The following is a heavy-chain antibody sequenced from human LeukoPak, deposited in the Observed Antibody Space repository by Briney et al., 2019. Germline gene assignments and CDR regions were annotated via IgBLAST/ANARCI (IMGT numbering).Heavy chain of an antibody. CDR3: ARAAAVAGTGGYY. CDR1: GFTFSSYG. V-gene: IGHV3-23*01. Sequence: GGSLRLSCAASGFTFSSYGMSWVRQAPGKGLEWVSAISGSGGSTYYADSVKGRFTISRDNSKNTLYLQMNSLRAEDTAVYYCARAAAVAGTGGYYWGQGSLVTVSS. D-gene: IGHD6-19*01. CDR2: ISGSGGST. J-gene: IGHJ4*02.